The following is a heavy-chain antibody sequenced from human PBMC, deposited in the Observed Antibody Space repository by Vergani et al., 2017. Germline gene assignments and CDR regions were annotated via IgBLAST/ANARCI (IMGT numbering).Heavy chain of an antibody. CDR2: IYYSGST. J-gene: IGHJ6*03. CDR3: AIIAAAGRHYYYYMDV. D-gene: IGHD6-13*01. Sequence: QVQLQESGPGLVKPSETLSLTCTVSGGSISSYYWSWIRQPPGTGLERIGYIYYSGSTNYNPSLKSRVTISVDTSKNQVSLKLSSVTAADTAVYYCAIIAAAGRHYYYYMDVWGKGTTVTVSS. CDR1: GGSISSYY. V-gene: IGHV4-59*01.